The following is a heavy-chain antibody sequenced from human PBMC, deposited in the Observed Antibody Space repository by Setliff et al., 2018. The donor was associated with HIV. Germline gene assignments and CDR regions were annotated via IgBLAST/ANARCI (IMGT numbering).Heavy chain of an antibody. J-gene: IGHJ4*02. CDR2: IKSHIYGGTT. Sequence: GGSLRLSCEVSGLTFDKVWMSWVRQAPGKGLEWVGRIKSHIYGGTTDYAAPVKDRFIISRDDSKNTLYLQMNSLKTEDTAVYYCTTDLGGSYHGWNYWGQGTLVTVSS. V-gene: IGHV3-15*01. CDR1: GLTFDKVW. CDR3: TTDLGGSYHGWNY. D-gene: IGHD1-26*01.